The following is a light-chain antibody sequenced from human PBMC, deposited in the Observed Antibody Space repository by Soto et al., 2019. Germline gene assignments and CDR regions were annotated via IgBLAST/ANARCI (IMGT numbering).Light chain of an antibody. CDR2: EAT. CDR1: SHDIGSYTL. CDR3: ASYTDYNPLVI. Sequence: QSALTQPASVSGSLGQSITITCTGTSHDIGSYTLVSWYQHHPGRAPKLIIYEATKRPSGISDRFSGSKSGNTASLTISGLQPEDEADYFCASYTDYNPLVIFGGGTQLTVL. V-gene: IGLV2-14*02. J-gene: IGLJ2*01.